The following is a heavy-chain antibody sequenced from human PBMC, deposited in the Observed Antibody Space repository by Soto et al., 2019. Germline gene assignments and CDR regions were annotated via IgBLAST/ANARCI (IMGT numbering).Heavy chain of an antibody. CDR1: GFTFSSYA. J-gene: IGHJ6*02. D-gene: IGHD3-22*01. CDR3: ARLGVTTTFYYYYGMDV. V-gene: IGHV3-30-3*01. CDR2: ISYDGSNK. Sequence: GGSLRLSSAASGFTFSSYAMHWVRQAPGKGLEWVAVISYDGSNKYYADSVKGRFTISRDNSKNTLYLQMNSLRAEDTAVYYCARLGVTTTFYYYYGMDVWGQGTTVTVSS.